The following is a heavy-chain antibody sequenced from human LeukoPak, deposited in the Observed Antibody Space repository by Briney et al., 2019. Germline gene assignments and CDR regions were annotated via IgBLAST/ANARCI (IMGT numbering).Heavy chain of an antibody. V-gene: IGHV3-21*01. CDR3: ARGVRIAVADY. D-gene: IGHD6-13*01. J-gene: IGHJ4*02. Sequence: GGSLRLSCAASGFAFSSYDMNWVRQAPGKGLDWVSSISDRSTYIYYADSLKGRFTISRDNAKNSLYLQINSLRVEDTAVYYCARGVRIAVADYWGQGTLVTVSS. CDR2: ISDRSTYI. CDR1: GFAFSSYD.